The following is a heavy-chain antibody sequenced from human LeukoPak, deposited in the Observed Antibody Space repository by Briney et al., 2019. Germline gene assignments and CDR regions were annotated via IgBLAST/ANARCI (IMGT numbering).Heavy chain of an antibody. CDR2: IWYDGSNK. Sequence: PGGSLRLSCAASGFTVSKYGMHWVRQAPGKGLEWVAVIWYDGSNKYYGDSVKGRFTISRDTSKNTLYLQMNSLRGEDTAVYYCAKDNVAAAGRYFDYWGQGTLVTVSS. CDR1: GFTVSKYG. CDR3: AKDNVAAAGRYFDY. D-gene: IGHD6-13*01. J-gene: IGHJ4*02. V-gene: IGHV3-33*06.